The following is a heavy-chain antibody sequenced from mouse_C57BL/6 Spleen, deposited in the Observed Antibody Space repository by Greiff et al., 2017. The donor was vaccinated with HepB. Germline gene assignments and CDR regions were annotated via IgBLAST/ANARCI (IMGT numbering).Heavy chain of an antibody. CDR3: ARAGSSSRSWYFDV. Sequence: EVQLQQSGPELVKPGASVKISCKASGYTFTDYYMNWVKQSHGKSLEWIGDINPNNGGTSYNQKFKGKATLTVDKSSSTAYMELRSLTSEDSAVYYCARAGSSSRSWYFDVWGTGTTVTVSS. V-gene: IGHV1-26*01. J-gene: IGHJ1*03. CDR1: GYTFTDYY. D-gene: IGHD1-1*01. CDR2: INPNNGGT.